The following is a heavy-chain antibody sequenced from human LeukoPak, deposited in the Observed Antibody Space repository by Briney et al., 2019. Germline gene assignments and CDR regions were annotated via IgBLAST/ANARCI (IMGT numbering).Heavy chain of an antibody. J-gene: IGHJ3*02. CDR2: ISAYNGNT. V-gene: IGHV1-18*01. Sequence: ASVKVSCKASGYIFNTFGISWVRQAPGQGLEWMGWISAYNGNTNYAQKLQGRVTMTTDTSTSTAYMELRSLRSDDTAVYYCARDASITIFGVVTVPYAFDIWGQGTMVTVSS. CDR3: ARDASITIFGVVTVPYAFDI. D-gene: IGHD3-3*01. CDR1: GYIFNTFG.